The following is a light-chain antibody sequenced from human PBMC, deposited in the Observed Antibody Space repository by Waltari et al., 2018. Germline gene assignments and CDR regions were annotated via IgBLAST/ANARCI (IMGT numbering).Light chain of an antibody. V-gene: IGLV2-14*01. CDR1: TRDVGRYNY. J-gene: IGLJ2*01. CDR3: SSYTSIKTPYVV. Sequence: QSALTQPASVSGSPGQSITISCPGTTRDVGRYNYVSWYQCHPGKAPELIIYEVTNRPSGVSDRFSGSKSGNTASLSISGLKPEDEADYYCSSYTSIKTPYVVFGGGTKVTVL. CDR2: EVT.